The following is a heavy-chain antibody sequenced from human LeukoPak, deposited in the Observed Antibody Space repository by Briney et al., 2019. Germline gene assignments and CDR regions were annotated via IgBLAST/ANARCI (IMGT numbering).Heavy chain of an antibody. CDR3: ARDLEEGNFGVD. V-gene: IGHV1-69*13. Sequence: SVKVSCKASGGTFSGYAISWVRQAPGQGLEWMGGIIPIFGTANYAQKFQGRVTITADESTSTAYMELSSLRSEDTAVYYCARDLEEGNFGVDWGQGTLVTVSS. D-gene: IGHD1-7*01. CDR1: GGTFSGYA. J-gene: IGHJ4*02. CDR2: IIPIFGTA.